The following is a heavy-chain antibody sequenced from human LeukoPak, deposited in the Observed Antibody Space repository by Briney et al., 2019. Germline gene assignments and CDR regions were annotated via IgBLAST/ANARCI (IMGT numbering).Heavy chain of an antibody. Sequence: PGGSLRLSCAASGFTFSSYDMHWVRQATGKGLEWVSAIGTAGDTYYPGSVKGRFTISRENAKNSLYLQMNSLRAGDTAVYYCARDPVVPAAIRAFDYWGQGTLVTVSS. J-gene: IGHJ4*02. CDR1: GFTFSSYD. V-gene: IGHV3-13*01. CDR2: IGTAGDT. D-gene: IGHD2-2*02. CDR3: ARDPVVPAAIRAFDY.